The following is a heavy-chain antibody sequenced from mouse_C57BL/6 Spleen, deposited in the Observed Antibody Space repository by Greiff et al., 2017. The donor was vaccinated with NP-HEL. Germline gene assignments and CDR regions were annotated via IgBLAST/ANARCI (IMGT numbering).Heavy chain of an antibody. CDR3: ANLPSPPYAMDY. CDR2: INPNNGGT. CDR1: GYTFTDYY. V-gene: IGHV1-26*01. J-gene: IGHJ4*01. Sequence: EVQLQQSGPELVKPGASVKISCKASGYTFTDYYMNWVKQSHGKSLEWIGDINPNNGGTSYNQKFKGKATLTVDKSSSTAYMELRSLTSEDSAVYYCANLPSPPYAMDYWGQGTSVTVSS. D-gene: IGHD6-1*01.